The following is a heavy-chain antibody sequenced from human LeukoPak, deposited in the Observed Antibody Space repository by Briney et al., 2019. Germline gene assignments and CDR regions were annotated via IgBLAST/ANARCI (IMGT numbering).Heavy chain of an antibody. CDR1: GFTFDDYG. V-gene: IGHV3-20*04. Sequence: PGGSLRLSCAASGFTFDDYGMSWVRQAPGKGLEWVSRMNWNGGSTGYADSVKGRFTISRDNAKNSLYLQMNGLRAEDTALYYCARRGYCSGGSCYFDYWGQGTLVTVSS. CDR3: ARRGYCSGGSCYFDY. J-gene: IGHJ4*02. D-gene: IGHD2-15*01. CDR2: MNWNGGST.